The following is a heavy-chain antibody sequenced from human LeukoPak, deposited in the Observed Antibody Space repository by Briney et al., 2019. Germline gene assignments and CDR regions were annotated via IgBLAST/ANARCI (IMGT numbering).Heavy chain of an antibody. CDR2: INHSGSI. Sequence: PSETLSLTCAVYGGSFSGYYWNWIRQPPGKGLEWVGEINHSGSINYNSSLKSRVTISVDTSKNQFSLKLSSVTAADTAVYYCAREGYGYEIDYWGQGTLVTVSS. CDR3: AREGYGYEIDY. CDR1: GGSFSGYY. D-gene: IGHD5-18*01. V-gene: IGHV4-34*01. J-gene: IGHJ4*02.